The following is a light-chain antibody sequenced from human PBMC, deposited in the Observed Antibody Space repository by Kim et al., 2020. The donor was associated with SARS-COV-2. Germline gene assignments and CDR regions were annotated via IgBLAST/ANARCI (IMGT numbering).Light chain of an antibody. J-gene: IGKJ2*01. Sequence: PGERATLSCRASQSVGSNLAWYQQRPGQTPSLLIHAASTRATGIPVRFSGSGFGTEFTLTISSLQSEDFAVYFCHQYNNWPYTFGQGTKLEI. CDR3: HQYNNWPYT. V-gene: IGKV3-15*01. CDR2: AAS. CDR1: QSVGSN.